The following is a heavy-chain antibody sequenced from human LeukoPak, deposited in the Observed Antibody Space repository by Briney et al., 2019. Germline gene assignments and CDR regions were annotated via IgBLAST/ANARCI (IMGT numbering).Heavy chain of an antibody. D-gene: IGHD6-6*01. CDR2: ISWDGGSI. CDR3: AKGYSSSSGVDY. Sequence: GGSLRLSCAASGFTFDDYTMHWVRQAPGKGLEWVSLISWDGGSIYYADSVKGRFTISRDNSKNSLYLQMNSLRTEDTALYYCAKGYSSSSGVDYWGQGTLVTVSS. CDR1: GFTFDDYT. J-gene: IGHJ4*02. V-gene: IGHV3-43*01.